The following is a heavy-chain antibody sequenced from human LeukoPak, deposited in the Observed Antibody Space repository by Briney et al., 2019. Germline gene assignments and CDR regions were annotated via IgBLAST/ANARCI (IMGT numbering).Heavy chain of an antibody. CDR3: AKESGYSSAWLNY. D-gene: IGHD6-19*01. CDR2: ISGSGYGT. CDR1: GFTFSSYA. J-gene: IGHJ4*02. V-gene: IGHV3-23*01. Sequence: GESLRLSCAASGFTFSSYAMTWVRQAPGKGLEWVSSISGSGYGTYYADSMKGRFTISRDNSKNTVYLQTNSLRADDTAIYFCAKESGYSSAWLNYWGQGTLVTVSS.